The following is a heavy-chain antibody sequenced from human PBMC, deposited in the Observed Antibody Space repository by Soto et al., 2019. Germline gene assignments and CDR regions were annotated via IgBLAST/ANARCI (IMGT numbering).Heavy chain of an antibody. V-gene: IGHV4-4*07. Sequence: SETRSLICTVSGGSISSYYWSWIRQPAGKGLEWIGRIYTSGRTNYNPSLKSRVTMSVDTSKNQFSLKLSSVTAADTAVYYCARESAARSEYNWSEHWGKGSVVNISA. CDR1: GGSISSYY. CDR3: ARESAARSEYNWSEH. CDR2: IYTSGRT. J-gene: IGHJ5*02. D-gene: IGHD6-6*01.